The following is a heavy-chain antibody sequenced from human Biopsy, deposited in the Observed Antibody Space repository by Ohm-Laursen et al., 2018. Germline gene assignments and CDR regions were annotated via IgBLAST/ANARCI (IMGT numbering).Heavy chain of an antibody. Sequence: SETLSLTCTVSGGSISRTYWSGTRQTPGKGRGWIGNSNYRGTPNYNPSLKSRVTISVDTSKNQFSLRLNSVTAADTAVYYCARATNSTGWPYYYFYAMDVWGQGTTVTVSS. D-gene: IGHD2/OR15-2a*01. J-gene: IGHJ6*02. V-gene: IGHV4-59*13. CDR2: SNYRGTP. CDR1: GGSISRTY. CDR3: ARATNSTGWPYYYFYAMDV.